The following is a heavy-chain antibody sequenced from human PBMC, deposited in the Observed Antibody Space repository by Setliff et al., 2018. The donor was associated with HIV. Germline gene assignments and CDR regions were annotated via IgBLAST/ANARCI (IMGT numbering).Heavy chain of an antibody. Sequence: GASVKVSCKASGYTFSNYDINWVRQGTGQGLEWMGWMNPNSGNTGYAQKFQGRVTMTRDTSISTAYMELNNLKFEDTAVYYCARARRDSYDRGRRNHYYIDVWGKGTTVTVSS. CDR2: MNPNSGNT. CDR1: GYTFSNYD. CDR3: ARARRDSYDRGRRNHYYIDV. V-gene: IGHV1-8*02. D-gene: IGHD3-22*01. J-gene: IGHJ6*03.